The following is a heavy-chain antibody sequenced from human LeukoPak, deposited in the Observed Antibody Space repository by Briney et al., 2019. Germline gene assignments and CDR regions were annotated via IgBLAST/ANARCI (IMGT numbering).Heavy chain of an antibody. J-gene: IGHJ3*02. CDR3: GTGSAFDI. D-gene: IGHD7-27*01. V-gene: IGHV3-15*01. Sequence: GGSLRLSCAASGFTFSNSYMSWVRQPPGKGLEWVGLIKRKIDGGTTDYAAPVKGRFTISRDDSKNTLYVQMNSLKSEDTAVYYCGTGSAFDIWGQGTMVTVSP. CDR1: GFTFSNSY. CDR2: IKRKIDGGTT.